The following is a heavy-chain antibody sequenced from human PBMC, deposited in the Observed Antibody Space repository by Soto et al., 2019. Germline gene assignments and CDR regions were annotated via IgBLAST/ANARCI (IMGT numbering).Heavy chain of an antibody. CDR2: IYYSGST. D-gene: IGHD3-3*01. CDR1: GGSISSYY. V-gene: IGHV4-59*01. CDR3: ARVVVLEWLPNYYYYMDV. Sequence: SETLSLTCTVSGGSISSYYWSWIRQPPGKGLEWIGYIYYSGSTNYNPSLKSRVTISVDTSKNQFSLKLSSVTAADTAVYYCARVVVLEWLPNYYYYMDVWGKGTTVTVSS. J-gene: IGHJ6*03.